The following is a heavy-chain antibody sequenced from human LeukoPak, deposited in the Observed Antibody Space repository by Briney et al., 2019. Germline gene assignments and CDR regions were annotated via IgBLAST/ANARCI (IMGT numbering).Heavy chain of an antibody. J-gene: IGHJ3*02. CDR1: GGSIINNY. D-gene: IGHD3-10*01. CDR3: ARDIRWFGEYSKGAFDI. CDR2: VYYIGSA. V-gene: IGHV4-59*12. Sequence: PSETLSLTCSVSGGSIINNYWTWIRQSPGKGLEWIGYVYYIGSADYNPSLKSRVTISVDTSKNQFSLKLSSVTAADTAVYYCARDIRWFGEYSKGAFDIWGQGTMVTVSS.